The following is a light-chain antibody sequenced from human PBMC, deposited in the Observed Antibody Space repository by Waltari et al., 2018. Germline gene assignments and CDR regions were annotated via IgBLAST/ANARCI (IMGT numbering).Light chain of an antibody. Sequence: EIVMTQSPATLSVSPGERATLSCRASQSVSSNLAWYQQKPGQAPRLLIYGASTRATGIPARFSGSGSGTEFTLTISSLQSEDFAVYYCQQYNNWLLSVTFGGGTKVEIK. CDR1: QSVSSN. V-gene: IGKV3-15*01. CDR2: GAS. J-gene: IGKJ4*01. CDR3: QQYNNWLLSVT.